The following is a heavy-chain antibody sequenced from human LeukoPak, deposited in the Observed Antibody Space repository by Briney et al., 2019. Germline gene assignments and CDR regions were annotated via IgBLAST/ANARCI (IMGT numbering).Heavy chain of an antibody. J-gene: IGHJ3*02. CDR2: ISIDGGST. V-gene: IGHV3-74*01. Sequence: GGSLRLSCAASGFTFSRYWMHWVRQAPGKGLVWVSRISIDGGSTRYEDSVEGRFTISRDNAKNTLYLQMNGLRAEDTAVYYCGRGDAGANVAFDIWGQGTMVTASS. CDR3: GRGDAGANVAFDI. CDR1: GFTFSRYW. D-gene: IGHD6-25*01.